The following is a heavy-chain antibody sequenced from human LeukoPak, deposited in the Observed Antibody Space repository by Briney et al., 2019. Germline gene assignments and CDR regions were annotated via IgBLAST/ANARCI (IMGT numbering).Heavy chain of an antibody. D-gene: IGHD3-22*01. CDR3: ARVVGFYDSSAFDL. Sequence: SETLSLTCTVSGGSISSYYWSWIRQPPGKGLEWIGYVYYTGSTNYNPSLNSRVTMSIDMSKNQFSLRLSSVTAADTAAYYCARVVGFYDSSAFDLWGQGTLVTVSS. CDR2: VYYTGST. J-gene: IGHJ5*02. V-gene: IGHV4-59*01. CDR1: GGSISSYY.